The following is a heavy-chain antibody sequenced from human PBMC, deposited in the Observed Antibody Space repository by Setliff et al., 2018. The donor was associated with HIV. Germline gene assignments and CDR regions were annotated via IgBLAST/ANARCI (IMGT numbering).Heavy chain of an antibody. V-gene: IGHV4-61*09. D-gene: IGHD6-6*01. CDR1: GGSISSGSYC. CDR3: ARGSSSGLYYYYYYMDV. CDR2: IYTSGST. Sequence: LSLTCTVSGGSISSGSYCWSWIRQPAGKGLEWIGHIYTSGSTNYNPSLKSRVTISVDTSKNQFSLKLSSVTAADTAVYYCARGSSSGLYYYYYYMDVWGKGTTVTVSS. J-gene: IGHJ6*03.